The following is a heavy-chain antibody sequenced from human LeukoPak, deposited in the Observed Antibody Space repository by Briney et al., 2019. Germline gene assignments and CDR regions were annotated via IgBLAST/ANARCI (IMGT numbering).Heavy chain of an antibody. D-gene: IGHD5-12*01. Sequence: TGGSLRLSCAASGFSFNNYAMNWVRQAPGKGLGWVSIIIASSGSTFYADSVKGRFTISRDNSKNTLYLQMNSLRVEDTAVYYCAKGGYDFVEVAYFDFWGQGTLVTVSS. CDR1: GFSFNNYA. V-gene: IGHV3-23*01. CDR2: IIASSGST. J-gene: IGHJ4*02. CDR3: AKGGYDFVEVAYFDF.